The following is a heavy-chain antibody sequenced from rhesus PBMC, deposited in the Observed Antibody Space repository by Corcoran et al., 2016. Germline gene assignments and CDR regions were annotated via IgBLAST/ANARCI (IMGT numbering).Heavy chain of an antibody. J-gene: IGHJ3*01. D-gene: IGHD1-26*01. CDR1: GGSISSGYYY. V-gene: IGHV4-122*02. Sequence: QVQLQESGPGLVKPSETLSLTCAVSGGSISSGYYYWSWIRQPPGKGLEWIGYITYSGRTSYNPSLKSRVTISRDTSKNQFSLKLSSVTAADTAVYYCARGPLNFAFDFWGQGLRVTVSS. CDR3: ARGPLNFAFDF. CDR2: ITYSGRT.